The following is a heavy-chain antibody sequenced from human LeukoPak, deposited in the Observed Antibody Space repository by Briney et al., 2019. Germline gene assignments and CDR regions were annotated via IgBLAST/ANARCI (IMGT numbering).Heavy chain of an antibody. CDR1: GFTFSSYA. J-gene: IGHJ4*02. CDR2: ISGSGGST. D-gene: IGHD3-16*02. Sequence: PGGSLRLSCAASGFTFSSYAMSWVRQAPGKGLEWVSAISGSGGSTYYADSVKGRFTISRDNSKNTLYLQMNSLRAEDTTVYYCAKDRDMITFGGVIVIFDNWGQGTLVTVSS. CDR3: AKDRDMITFGGVIVIFDN. V-gene: IGHV3-23*01.